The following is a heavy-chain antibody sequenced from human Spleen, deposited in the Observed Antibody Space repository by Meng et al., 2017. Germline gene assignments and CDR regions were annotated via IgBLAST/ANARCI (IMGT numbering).Heavy chain of an antibody. J-gene: IGHJ4*02. CDR2: IYYSGST. V-gene: IGHV4-59*12. D-gene: IGHD3-10*01. CDR3: ARDPDYYGSGSWD. CDR1: GGSISSYY. Sequence: SETLSLTCTVSGGSISSYYWSWIRQPPGKGLEWIGYIYYSGSTNYNPSLKSRVTISVDTSKNQFSLKLSSVTAADTAVYYCARDPDYYGSGSWDWGQGTLVTVSS.